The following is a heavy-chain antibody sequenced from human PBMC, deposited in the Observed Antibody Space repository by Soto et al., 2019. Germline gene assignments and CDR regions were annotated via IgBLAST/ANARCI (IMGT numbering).Heavy chain of an antibody. J-gene: IGHJ4*02. CDR3: ARASMVRGVIILYYFDY. D-gene: IGHD3-10*01. Sequence: QVQLQQWGAGLLKPSETLSLTCAVYGGSFSGYYWSWIRQPPGKGLEWIGEINHSGSTNYNPSLKSRVTISVDTSKNQFSLKLSSVTAADTAVYYCARASMVRGVIILYYFDYWGQGTLVTVSS. V-gene: IGHV4-34*01. CDR1: GGSFSGYY. CDR2: INHSGST.